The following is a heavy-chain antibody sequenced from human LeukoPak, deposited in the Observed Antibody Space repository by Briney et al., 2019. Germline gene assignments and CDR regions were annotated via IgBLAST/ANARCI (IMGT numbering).Heavy chain of an antibody. Sequence: GGSLRLSCAASGFTFSTYSMNWVRQAPGKGLEWVSSISGSSNYMYYADSVKGRFTVSRDNAKNSLYLQMNSLRAEDTAVYYCAYGSGGSPYWGQGTLVTVSS. V-gene: IGHV3-21*01. J-gene: IGHJ4*02. D-gene: IGHD3-10*01. CDR2: ISGSSNYM. CDR3: AYGSGGSPY. CDR1: GFTFSTYS.